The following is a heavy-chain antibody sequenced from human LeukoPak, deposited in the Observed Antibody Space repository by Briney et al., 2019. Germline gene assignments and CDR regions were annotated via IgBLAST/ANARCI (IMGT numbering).Heavy chain of an antibody. V-gene: IGHV4-39*01. D-gene: IGHD6-13*01. CDR1: GGSISSSSYY. J-gene: IGHJ6*02. Sequence: SETLSLTCTVSGGSISSSSYYWGWIRQPPGKGLEWIGSIYYSGSTYYNPSLKSRVTISVDTSKNQFSLKLSSVTAADTAVYYCARGVAVADGMDVWGQGTTVTVSS. CDR2: IYYSGST. CDR3: ARGVAVADGMDV.